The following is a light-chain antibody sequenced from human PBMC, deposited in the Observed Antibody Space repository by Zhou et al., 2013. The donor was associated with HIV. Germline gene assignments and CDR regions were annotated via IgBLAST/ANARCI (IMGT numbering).Light chain of an antibody. Sequence: DIQMTQSPSSLSASVGDRVSITCRASRGVRNDLAWFQQKPGKAPQRLIYEAATLESGVPSRFSGSGSGTEFTLTINSLQPEDFAXYXSAYWNYHSTFG. J-gene: IGKJ4*02. CDR3: AYWNYHST. CDR1: RGVRND. CDR2: EAA. V-gene: IGKV1-17*01.